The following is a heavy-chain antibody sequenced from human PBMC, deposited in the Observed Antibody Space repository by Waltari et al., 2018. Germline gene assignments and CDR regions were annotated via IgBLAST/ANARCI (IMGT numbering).Heavy chain of an antibody. Sequence: QLRLQESGPGLVKPSGTLSRTCAVSGDSVSSSYWWSWVRQTPQRGLEWIGQVHGGGIANYNPSSATRFTVSLETSNNQFSLRVTSATAADTAVYYCARDRGRGLHLDTWGPGTLVTVS. J-gene: IGHJ4*02. CDR3: ARDRGRGLHLDT. V-gene: IGHV4-4*02. CDR1: GDSVSSSYW. D-gene: IGHD2-15*01. CDR2: VHGGGIA.